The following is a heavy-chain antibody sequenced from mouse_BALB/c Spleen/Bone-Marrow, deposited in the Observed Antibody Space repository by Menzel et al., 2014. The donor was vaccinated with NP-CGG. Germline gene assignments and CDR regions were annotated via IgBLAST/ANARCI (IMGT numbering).Heavy chain of an antibody. CDR2: IFPGDGDT. D-gene: IGHD2-3*01. V-gene: IGHV1-82*01. CDR3: ARSDGYRAMDY. Sequence: VQLQQSGPELVKPGASAKISCKASGYAFSSSRMNWVKQRPGQGLEWIGRIFPGDGDTYYNGKFKGKATLTADKSSSTAYMQLSSLTSVDSAVYFCARSDGYRAMDYWGQGTSVTVSS. CDR1: GYAFSSSR. J-gene: IGHJ4*01.